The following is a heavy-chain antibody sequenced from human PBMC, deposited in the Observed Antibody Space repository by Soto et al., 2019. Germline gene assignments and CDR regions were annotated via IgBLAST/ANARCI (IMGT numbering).Heavy chain of an antibody. Sequence: EAQLVESGGGLVQPGGSLRLSCVGTGFRFSIYWMNWVRQAPGKGLVWVSRVNSDGITTTYADSVRGRFTVSRDNANNTLYLVMNNLRAEYTAVYSCTRDDYSSVAYYGMDVWGQGTTVTVSS. CDR2: VNSDGITT. D-gene: IGHD6-25*01. CDR3: TRDDYSSVAYYGMDV. J-gene: IGHJ6*02. V-gene: IGHV3-74*01. CDR1: GFRFSIYW.